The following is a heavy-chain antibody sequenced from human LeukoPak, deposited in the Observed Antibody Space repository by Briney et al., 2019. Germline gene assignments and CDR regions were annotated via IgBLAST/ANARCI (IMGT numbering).Heavy chain of an antibody. CDR1: HYTFTSYG. D-gene: IGHD3-10*01. CDR2: ISALKGNT. V-gene: IGHV1-18*01. CDR3: ARSLTEFGERILRFDY. Sequence: APVKVSCTASHYTFTSYGISWVRQAPGQRLEWMGWISALKGNTNYAQKLQGRVTMTTDTSTSTAYMELRSLRSDDTAVYYCARSLTEFGERILRFDYWGQGTLVTVSS. J-gene: IGHJ4*02.